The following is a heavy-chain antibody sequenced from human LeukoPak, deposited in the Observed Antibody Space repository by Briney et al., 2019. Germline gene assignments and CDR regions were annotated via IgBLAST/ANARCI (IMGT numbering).Heavy chain of an antibody. CDR2: IYYSGST. CDR3: ARASYSYDINGWVPFDY. CDR1: GGSINSYY. D-gene: IGHD3-22*01. Sequence: SETLSLTCTVSGGSINSYYWSWIRQSPGKGLEWIGYIYYSGSTNYNPSLKSRVTMSVDMSKNQFSLRLSSVTAADTAVYYCARASYSYDINGWVPFDYWGQGTLVTVSS. J-gene: IGHJ4*02. V-gene: IGHV4-59*08.